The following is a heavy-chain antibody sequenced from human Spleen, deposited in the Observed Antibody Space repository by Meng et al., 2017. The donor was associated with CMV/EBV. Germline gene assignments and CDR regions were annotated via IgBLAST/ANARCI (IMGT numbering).Heavy chain of an antibody. CDR2: ISGSGGGGGT. V-gene: IGHV3-23*01. CDR1: GFTFNSYA. Sequence: GGSLRLSCAASGFTFNSYAMSWVRQTPGKGLEWVSAISGSGGGGGTYYADSVKGRCTISRDNAKNSLYLQMNTLRDEDTAVYYCASQSYSNHHYWGQGTLVTVSS. J-gene: IGHJ4*02. CDR3: ASQSYSNHHY. D-gene: IGHD4-11*01.